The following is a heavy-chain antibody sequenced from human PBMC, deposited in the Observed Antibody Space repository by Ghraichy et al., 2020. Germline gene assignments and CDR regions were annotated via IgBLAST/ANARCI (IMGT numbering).Heavy chain of an antibody. D-gene: IGHD6-19*01. V-gene: IGHV1-2*02. Sequence: ASVKVSCKASGYSFSGYSMHWGRQARGQGLEWMGWINPNSGGTNYAQNFQGRVTMTRDTSISTAYMELSRLRSDDTAVYYCARGGEAVAGIVGYWGQGTLVTVSS. J-gene: IGHJ4*02. CDR2: INPNSGGT. CDR1: GYSFSGYS. CDR3: ARGGEAVAGIVGY.